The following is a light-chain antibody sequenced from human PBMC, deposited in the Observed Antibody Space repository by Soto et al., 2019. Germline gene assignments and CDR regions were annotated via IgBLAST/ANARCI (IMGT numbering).Light chain of an antibody. CDR3: QQYENLPT. J-gene: IGKJ5*01. V-gene: IGKV1-33*01. CDR1: QNINNY. CDR2: DAS. Sequence: DIQMTQSPSSLSASVGDRVTITCQASQNINNYLNWYQQKPGRAPKLLIYDASNLEAGVPSRFRGSGSVTDFTFTISRLQPEDIATYYCQQYENLPTFGQGKRLEIK.